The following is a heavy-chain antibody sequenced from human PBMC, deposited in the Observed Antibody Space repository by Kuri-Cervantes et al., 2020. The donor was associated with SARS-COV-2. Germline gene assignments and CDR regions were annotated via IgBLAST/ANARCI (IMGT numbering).Heavy chain of an antibody. Sequence: GGSLRLSCAASGFIFSSYNMHWVRQPPGKGLEWVAIISFYRHDAHYADSVKGRFTISRDNSKNTLYLQMDSLTTEDTAVYYCARESSSSLNYYYGMDIWGQGTSVTVSS. CDR1: GFIFSSYN. CDR3: ARESSSSLNYYYGMDI. J-gene: IGHJ6*02. CDR2: ISFYRHDA. D-gene: IGHD6-6*01. V-gene: IGHV3-30*04.